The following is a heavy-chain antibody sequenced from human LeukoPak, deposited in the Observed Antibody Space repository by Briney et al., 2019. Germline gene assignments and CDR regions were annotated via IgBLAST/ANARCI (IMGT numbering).Heavy chain of an antibody. CDR2: ISSSGSTI. J-gene: IGHJ4*02. CDR1: GVTFSDYY. CDR3: ASFSAGSSGRVN. Sequence: GGSLRLSCAASGVTFSDYYMSWIRHPPGKGLEWVSYISSSGSTIYYADSVKGRFTISRDNAKNSLYLQMNSLRAEDTAVYYCASFSAGSSGRVNWGQGTVVTVSS. V-gene: IGHV3-11*01. D-gene: IGHD3-10*01.